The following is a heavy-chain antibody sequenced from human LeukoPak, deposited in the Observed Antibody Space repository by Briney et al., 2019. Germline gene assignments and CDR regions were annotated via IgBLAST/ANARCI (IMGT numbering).Heavy chain of an antibody. CDR1: GGSISSGGYY. Sequence: PSQTLCPTCTVSGGSISSGGYYWSWIRQHPGKGLEWIGYIYYSGSTYYNPSLKSRVTISVDTSKNQFSLKLSSVTAADTAVYYCARDLRAVGFDYWGQGTLVTVSS. CDR2: IYYSGST. CDR3: ARDLRAVGFDY. V-gene: IGHV4-31*03. D-gene: IGHD6-19*01. J-gene: IGHJ4*02.